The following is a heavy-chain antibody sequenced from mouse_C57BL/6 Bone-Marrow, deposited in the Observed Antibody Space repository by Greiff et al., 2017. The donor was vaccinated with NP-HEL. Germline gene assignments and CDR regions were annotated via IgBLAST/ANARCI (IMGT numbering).Heavy chain of an antibody. CDR1: GYTFTDYY. J-gene: IGHJ1*03. CDR3: GWITTVVDWYFEG. V-gene: IGHV1-19*01. Sequence: EVKLMESGPVLVKPGASVKMSCKASGYTFTDYYMNWVKQSHGKSLEWIGVINPYNGGTSYNQKFKGKATLTVDKSSSTAYMELNSLTSEDSAVYYCGWITTVVDWYFEGWGTGTTVTVSS. D-gene: IGHD1-1*01. CDR2: INPYNGGT.